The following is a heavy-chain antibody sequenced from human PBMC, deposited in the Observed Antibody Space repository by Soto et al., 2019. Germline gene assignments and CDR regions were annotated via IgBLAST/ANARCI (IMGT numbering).Heavy chain of an antibody. D-gene: IGHD6-13*01. V-gene: IGHV3-23*01. CDR2: ISGSGGST. Sequence: GGSLRLSCAASGFTFSSYAMSWVRQAPGEGLEWVSAISGSGGSTYYADSVEGRFTISRDNSKNTLYLQMNSLRAEDTAVYYCAKCCIAAAGDDSFDYWGQGTLVTVSS. CDR3: AKCCIAAAGDDSFDY. CDR1: GFTFSSYA. J-gene: IGHJ4*02.